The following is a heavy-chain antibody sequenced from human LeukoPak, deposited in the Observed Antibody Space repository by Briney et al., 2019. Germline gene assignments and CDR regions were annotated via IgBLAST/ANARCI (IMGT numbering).Heavy chain of an antibody. CDR2: INHSGST. V-gene: IGHV4-34*01. J-gene: IGHJ1*01. Sequence: TETLSLTCAVYGGSFSGYYWSWIRQPPGKGLEWIGEINHSGSTNYNPSLKSRVTISVDTSKNQFSLKLSSVTAADAAVYYCARGPPSGEAFQHWGQGTLVTVSS. D-gene: IGHD3-10*01. CDR1: GGSFSGYY. CDR3: ARGPPSGEAFQH.